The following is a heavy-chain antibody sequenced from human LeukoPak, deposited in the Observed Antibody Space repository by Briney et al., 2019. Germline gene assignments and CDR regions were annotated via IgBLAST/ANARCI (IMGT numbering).Heavy chain of an antibody. D-gene: IGHD3-10*01. V-gene: IGHV4-30-4*01. CDR2: IYYSGST. Sequence: SETLSLTCTVSGGSISSGDYYWSWIRQPPGKGLEWIGYIYYSGSTYYNPSLKSRVTISVDTSKNQFSLKLSSVTAADTAVYYCAREELPYYYVDYCCQGTLVTVSS. CDR3: AREELPYYYVDY. CDR1: GGSISSGDYY. J-gene: IGHJ4*02.